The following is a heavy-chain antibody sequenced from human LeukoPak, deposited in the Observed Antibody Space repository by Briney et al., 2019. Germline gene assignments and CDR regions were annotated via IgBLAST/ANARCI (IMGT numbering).Heavy chain of an antibody. D-gene: IGHD3-10*01. Sequence: SETLSLTCAVYGGSFSGYYWSWVRQPPGKGLEWIGEIYHSGSTNYNPSLKSRVTISVDTSKNQFSLKLSSVTAADTAVYSCARDSGTTGEVKFDPWGQGTLVTVSS. J-gene: IGHJ5*02. CDR1: GGSFSGYY. CDR2: IYHSGST. V-gene: IGHV4-34*01. CDR3: ARDSGTTGEVKFDP.